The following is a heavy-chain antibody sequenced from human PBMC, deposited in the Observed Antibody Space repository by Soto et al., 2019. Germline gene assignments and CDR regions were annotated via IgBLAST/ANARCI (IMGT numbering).Heavy chain of an antibody. CDR3: ARGQLFDT. Sequence: SETLSRTCNVSGGSISIHLWSWIRQPPGKGLECIGYIYYSGSTNYIPFLKSRVTISVDTSKNQFSLKLSSVTAADTAVYYCARGQLFDTWGQGTLVTVS. CDR2: IYYSGST. V-gene: IGHV4-59*11. J-gene: IGHJ5*02. D-gene: IGHD1-1*01. CDR1: GGSISIHL.